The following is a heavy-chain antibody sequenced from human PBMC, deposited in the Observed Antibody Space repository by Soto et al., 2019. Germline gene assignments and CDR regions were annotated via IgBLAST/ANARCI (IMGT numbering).Heavy chain of an antibody. V-gene: IGHV3-23*01. CDR1: GFTISSNA. CDR3: AKDKPGTTSFDY. J-gene: IGHJ4*02. D-gene: IGHD1-1*01. CDR2: ISDRGATT. Sequence: HPGGSLRLSCAASGFTISSNAMYWVRQAPGKGLEWVSAISDRGATTHYADSVKGRFTISRDTSKNTLYLQLNTLRADDTAVYYCAKDKPGTTSFDYWGQGSLGTVSS.